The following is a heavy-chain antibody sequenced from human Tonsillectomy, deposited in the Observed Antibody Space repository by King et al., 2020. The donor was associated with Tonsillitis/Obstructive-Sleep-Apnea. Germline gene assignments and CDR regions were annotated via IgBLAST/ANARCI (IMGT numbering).Heavy chain of an antibody. CDR3: ARDNSYGLDY. V-gene: IGHV4-59*01. CDR2: IYYSGST. D-gene: IGHD5-18*01. CDR1: GGSISSYY. Sequence: QLQESGPGLVKPSETLSLTCTVSGGSISSYYWSWIRQPPGKGLEWIGYIYYSGSTNYNPSLKSRLTISVDPSKNQFSLKLSSVTAADTAVYYCARDNSYGLDYWGQGTLVTVSS. J-gene: IGHJ4*02.